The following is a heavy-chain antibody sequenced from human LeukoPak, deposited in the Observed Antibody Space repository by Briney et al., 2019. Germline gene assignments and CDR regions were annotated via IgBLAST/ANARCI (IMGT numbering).Heavy chain of an antibody. CDR1: GGSISSYY. J-gene: IGHJ4*02. CDR2: IYHSGRT. V-gene: IGHV4-59*08. Sequence: PSETLSLTCTVSGGSISSYYWSWIRQPPGKGLEWIGYIYHSGRTNYNPSLKSRVTISVDTSKNQFYLNLSSVTAADTAVYYCARHRETTAGMLDYWGQGTPVTVSS. CDR3: ARHRETTAGMLDY. D-gene: IGHD6-13*01.